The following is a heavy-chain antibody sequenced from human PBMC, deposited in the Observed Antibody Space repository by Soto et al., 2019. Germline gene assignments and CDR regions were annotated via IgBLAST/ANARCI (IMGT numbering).Heavy chain of an antibody. J-gene: IGHJ6*02. CDR3: ARGIRNYYGVDV. V-gene: IGHV3-74*01. CDR2: IKHDESNT. D-gene: IGHD5-18*01. CDR1: GFTFSNYW. Sequence: GGSLRLSCAASGFTFSNYWMHWVRQAPGKGLAWVSRIKHDESNTNYADSVKGRFSISRDNAKNTVYLHMNSLRAEDTGIYYCARGIRNYYGVDVWGQGTTVTVSS.